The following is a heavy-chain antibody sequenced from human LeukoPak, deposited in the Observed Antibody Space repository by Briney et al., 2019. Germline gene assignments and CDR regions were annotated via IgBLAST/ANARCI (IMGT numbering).Heavy chain of an antibody. CDR3: ARDLGVWFGESTDY. J-gene: IGHJ4*02. V-gene: IGHV4-39*07. CDR1: GGSISSSSYY. D-gene: IGHD3-10*01. CDR2: IYYSGST. Sequence: SETLSLTCTVSGGSISSSSYYWGWIRQPPGKGLEWIGSIYYSGSTYYNPSLKSRVAISVDTSKNQFSLKLSSVTAADTAVYYCARDLGVWFGESTDYWGQGTLVTVSS.